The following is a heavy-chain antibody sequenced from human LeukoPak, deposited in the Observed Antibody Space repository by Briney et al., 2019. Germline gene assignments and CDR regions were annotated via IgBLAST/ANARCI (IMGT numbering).Heavy chain of an antibody. CDR1: GGPITAYY. CDR3: ARLGGGVVTIRYFDY. Sequence: SETLSLTCTISGGPITAYYWSWIRQPPGKGLEWIGYIYYSGSTNYNPSLKSRVTISVDTSKNQFSLKLSSVTAADTAVYYCARLGGGVVTIRYFDYWGQGTLVTVSS. CDR2: IYYSGST. D-gene: IGHD3-3*01. V-gene: IGHV4-59*08. J-gene: IGHJ4*02.